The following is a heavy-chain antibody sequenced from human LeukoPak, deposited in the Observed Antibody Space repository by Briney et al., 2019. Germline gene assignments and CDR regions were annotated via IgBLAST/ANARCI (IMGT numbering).Heavy chain of an antibody. D-gene: IGHD5-18*01. CDR1: GVSLSSHY. Sequence: SETLSLTCTVSGVSLSSHYWSWIRQPPGKGVEWIGYMFDSENTKDNPSLKSRSTLSADTSKNQFSLRLNSVTAADTAVYYCATIKRGSIFGYFDFWGQGILVTVSS. J-gene: IGHJ4*02. V-gene: IGHV4-59*11. CDR3: ATIKRGSIFGYFDF. CDR2: MFDSENT.